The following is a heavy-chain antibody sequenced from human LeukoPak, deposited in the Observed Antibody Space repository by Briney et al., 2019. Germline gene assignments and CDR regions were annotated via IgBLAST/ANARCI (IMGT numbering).Heavy chain of an antibody. D-gene: IGHD3-10*01. CDR2: INSDGSST. CDR3: ARAEVGVLADY. Sequence: PGGTLRLSCAASGFTFSSYGMSWVRQAPGKGLVWVSRINSDGSSTNYADSVKGRFTISRDNAKNTLYLQMNSLRAEDSAVYYCARAEVGVLADYWGQGTLVSVSS. J-gene: IGHJ4*02. CDR1: GFTFSSYG. V-gene: IGHV3-74*01.